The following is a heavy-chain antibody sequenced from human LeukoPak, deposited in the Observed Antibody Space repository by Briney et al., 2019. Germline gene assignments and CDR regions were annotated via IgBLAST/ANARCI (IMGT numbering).Heavy chain of an antibody. CDR1: GYTFTGDY. CDR3: ARGPGTTALWRRRMDY. CDR2: INPNSGGT. D-gene: IGHD1-1*01. V-gene: IGHV1-2*02. J-gene: IGHJ4*02. Sequence: ASVRVSCTPSGYTFTGDYMHWVRQAPGQGLEWMGGINPNSGGTNYAQKFQGRVTMTRDTSISTAYMELSRLRSDDTAVYYCARGPGTTALWRRRMDYWGQGTLVTVSS.